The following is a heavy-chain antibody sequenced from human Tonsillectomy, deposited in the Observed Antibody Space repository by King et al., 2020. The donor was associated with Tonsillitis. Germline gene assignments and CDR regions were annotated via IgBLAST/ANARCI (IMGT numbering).Heavy chain of an antibody. CDR3: AKGRSYFGSGADL. J-gene: IGHJ2*01. D-gene: IGHD3-10*01. Sequence: VQLVESGGGLVQPGGSLRLSCAASGFTFSNYAMSWVRQAPGKGLEWVSLIYTGGSSTYYADSVKGRFTISRDNSENTLYLQMNSLRAEDTAVYYCAKGRSYFGSGADLWGRGTLVTVSS. V-gene: IGHV3-23*03. CDR1: GFTFSNYA. CDR2: IYTGGSST.